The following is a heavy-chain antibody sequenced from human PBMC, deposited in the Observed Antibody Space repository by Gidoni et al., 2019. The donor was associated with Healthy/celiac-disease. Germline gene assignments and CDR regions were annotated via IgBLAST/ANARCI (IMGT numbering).Heavy chain of an antibody. V-gene: IGHV3-9*01. CDR1: GFPFDDYA. Sequence: EVQLVESGGGLVQPGRSLRLSCAASGFPFDDYAMHWVRQAPGKGLEWVSGISWNSGSIGYADSVKGRFTISRDNAKNSLYLQMNSLRAEDTALYYCAKAGPGLRFLEWLTNWYFDLWGRGTLVTVSS. J-gene: IGHJ2*01. D-gene: IGHD3-3*01. CDR3: AKAGPGLRFLEWLTNWYFDL. CDR2: ISWNSGSI.